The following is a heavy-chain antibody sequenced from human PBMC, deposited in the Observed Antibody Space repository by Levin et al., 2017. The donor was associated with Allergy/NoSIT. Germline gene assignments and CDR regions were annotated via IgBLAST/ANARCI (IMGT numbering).Heavy chain of an antibody. Sequence: GESLKISCKASGYTFTDYYMHWLRQAPGQGLEWMGWTNPNSGGTNLAQKFKGRVTMTRDTSTSTAYMELRRLRSDDTAVYYCARVIYDNDYYYGLDVWGQGTTVTVSS. J-gene: IGHJ6*02. CDR3: ARVIYDNDYYYGLDV. CDR1: GYTFTDYY. V-gene: IGHV1-2*02. CDR2: TNPNSGGT. D-gene: IGHD3-22*01.